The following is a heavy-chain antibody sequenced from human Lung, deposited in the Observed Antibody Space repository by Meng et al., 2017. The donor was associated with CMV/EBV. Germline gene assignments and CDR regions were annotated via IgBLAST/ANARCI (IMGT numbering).Heavy chain of an antibody. J-gene: IGHJ4*02. V-gene: IGHV3-30*04. D-gene: IGHD6-25*01. CDR2: ISFDGSNK. CDR1: GFTFSTYA. Sequence: PXAASGFTFSTYAMHWVRQAPGKGLEWVAVISFDGSNKYYADSVRGRSIISRDNPNNTVSLQMNSLRVEDTALYYCVRDGQAGAKGLDYWGQGTLVTVSS. CDR3: VRDGQAGAKGLDY.